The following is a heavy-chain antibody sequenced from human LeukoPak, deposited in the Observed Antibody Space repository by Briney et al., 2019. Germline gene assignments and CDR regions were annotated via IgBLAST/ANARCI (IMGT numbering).Heavy chain of an antibody. CDR2: ISYTGST. CDR1: GGSISTYY. V-gene: IGHV4-59*12. CDR3: ASGALYGDAFDI. J-gene: IGHJ3*02. Sequence: SETLSLTCTVSGGSISTYYWSWIRQPPGKPLEWIGSISYTGSTDHSPSLRSRLTISVDTSDNQFSLKLSSVTAADTAVYYCASGALYGDAFDIWGQGTMVTVSS. D-gene: IGHD4-17*01.